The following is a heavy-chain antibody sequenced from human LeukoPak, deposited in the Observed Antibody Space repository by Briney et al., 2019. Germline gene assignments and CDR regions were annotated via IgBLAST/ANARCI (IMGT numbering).Heavy chain of an antibody. CDR1: GFTFSSYW. Sequence: GGSLRLSCAASGFTFSSYWMSWVRQTPGKGLEWVANIKQDGSEKYYVDSVKGRFTISRDNDKNSLYLQMNSLRAEDTALYYCARDYSSGTTWDHWGQGTLVTVSS. V-gene: IGHV3-7*01. J-gene: IGHJ4*02. D-gene: IGHD3-10*01. CDR3: ARDYSSGTTWDH. CDR2: IKQDGSEK.